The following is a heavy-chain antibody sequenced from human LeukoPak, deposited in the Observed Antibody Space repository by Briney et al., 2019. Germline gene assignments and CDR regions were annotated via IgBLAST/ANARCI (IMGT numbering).Heavy chain of an antibody. D-gene: IGHD6-19*01. J-gene: IGHJ5*02. CDR2: IYYSGST. CDR1: GGSISSYY. Sequence: SETLSLTCTVSGGSISSYYWSWIRQPPGKGLEWIGYIYYSGSTNYNPSLKSRVTISVDTSKNQFSLKLSSVTAADTAVYYCAREFLEAVAARGNWFDPWGQGTLVTVSS. V-gene: IGHV4-59*12. CDR3: AREFLEAVAARGNWFDP.